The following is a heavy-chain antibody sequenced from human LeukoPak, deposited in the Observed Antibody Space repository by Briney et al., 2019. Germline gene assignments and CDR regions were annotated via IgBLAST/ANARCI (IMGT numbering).Heavy chain of an antibody. V-gene: IGHV4-59*12. CDR3: ARDVGDAFDI. J-gene: IGHJ3*02. CDR2: IYYSGST. CDR1: GGSISSYY. Sequence: PSETLSLTCTVSGGSISSYYWSWIRQPPGKGREWIGYIYYSGSTNYNPSLKSRVTISVDTSKNQFSLKLSSVTAADTAVYYCARDVGDAFDIWGQGTMVTVSS.